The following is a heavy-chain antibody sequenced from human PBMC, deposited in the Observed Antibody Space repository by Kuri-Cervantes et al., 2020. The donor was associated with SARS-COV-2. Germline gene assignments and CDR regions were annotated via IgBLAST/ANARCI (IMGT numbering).Heavy chain of an antibody. Sequence: GESLKISCKGSGYSFTGYWIAWVRQMPGKGLECMGIIYPGDSDTRYSPSFQGQVTISADKSINPAYLQWSRLKASDTAMYYCARPTRGKLNWGPGTLVTVSS. CDR2: IYPGDSDT. CDR1: GYSFTGYW. D-gene: IGHD1-7*01. J-gene: IGHJ4*02. CDR3: ARPTRGKLN. V-gene: IGHV5-51*01.